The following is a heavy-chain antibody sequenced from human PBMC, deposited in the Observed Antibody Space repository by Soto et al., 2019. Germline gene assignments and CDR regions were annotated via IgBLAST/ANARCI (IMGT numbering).Heavy chain of an antibody. CDR1: GYTFTSYG. J-gene: IGHJ5*02. CDR2: ISAYNGNT. V-gene: IGHV1-18*04. Sequence: SCKASGYTFTSYGISWVRQAPGQGLEWMGWISAYNGNTNYAQKLQGRVTMTTDTSTSTAYMELRSLRSDDTAVYYCARDLFDSGSYPGNWFDPWGQGTLVTVSS. D-gene: IGHD1-26*01. CDR3: ARDLFDSGSYPGNWFDP.